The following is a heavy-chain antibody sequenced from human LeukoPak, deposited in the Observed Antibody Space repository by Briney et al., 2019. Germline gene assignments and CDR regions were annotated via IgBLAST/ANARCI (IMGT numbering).Heavy chain of an antibody. CDR3: GVVY. Sequence: GGSLRLSCAASGFTFGRYWMNWVRQAPGKGLEWVANIREDGSEKYYVDSVKGRFTISRDNTKNLLYLEMSSLRAEDTAVYYCGVVYWGQGTLVTVSS. CDR1: GFTFGRYW. CDR2: IREDGSEK. V-gene: IGHV3-7*01. J-gene: IGHJ4*02.